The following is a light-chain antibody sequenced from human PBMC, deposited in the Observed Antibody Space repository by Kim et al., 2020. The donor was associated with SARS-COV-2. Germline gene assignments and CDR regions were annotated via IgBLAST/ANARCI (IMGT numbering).Light chain of an antibody. J-gene: IGKJ2*01. Sequence: EIVMTQSPATLSVSLGERATLSCRASQSVDSNLAWYQQKLGQAPRLLIYDASTRATGIPARFGGSGSGTEFTLTISSLQSEDFAVYYCQQYHDWPYTFGQGTKLEIK. CDR3: QQYHDWPYT. V-gene: IGKV3-15*01. CDR2: DAS. CDR1: QSVDSN.